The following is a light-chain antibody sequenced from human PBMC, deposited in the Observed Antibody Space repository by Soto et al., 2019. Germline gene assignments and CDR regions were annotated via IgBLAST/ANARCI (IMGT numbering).Light chain of an antibody. CDR3: QQVKTYPRT. CDR1: QAVPNN. Sequence: DIHLTQSPSFLSASVGDIVTITCRASQAVPNNMAWYQQKPGKPPKLLIYEESTLQSGVPSRFSGRKSGTQFTLTIDSLQPEDFATYYCQQVKTYPRTFGGGTKVDIK. J-gene: IGKJ4*01. CDR2: EES. V-gene: IGKV1-9*01.